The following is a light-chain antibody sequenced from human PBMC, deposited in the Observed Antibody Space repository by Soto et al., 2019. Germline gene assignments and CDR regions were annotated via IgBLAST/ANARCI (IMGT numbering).Light chain of an antibody. CDR2: GAS. J-gene: IGKJ4*01. V-gene: IGKV1-39*01. Sequence: DIETTQSPSSLSPSVGDTGNITCRASQGIKSYLNWYQQKPGKAPKLLIYGASSLQSGVQSRFSGSGSGTDFTLTTSSLQPEDYATYYCQQNYSTPPLTSGRGTKV. CDR3: QQNYSTPPLT. CDR1: QGIKSY.